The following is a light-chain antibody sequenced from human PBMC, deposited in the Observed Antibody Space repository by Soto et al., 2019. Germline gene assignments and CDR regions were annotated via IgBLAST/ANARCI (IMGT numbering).Light chain of an antibody. J-gene: IGKJ5*01. CDR1: QSVSGSS. Sequence: ILLTQPPVNVPLSPGERAKPSCTAGQSVSGSSLAWYQQKPGQDPRLLIYDKSSRATGIPDRFSRSGSGTDFTLNISRLETEEFAVYDCQPYGSSPITFGQGTRVEI. CDR3: QPYGSSPIT. CDR2: DKS. V-gene: IGKV3-20*01.